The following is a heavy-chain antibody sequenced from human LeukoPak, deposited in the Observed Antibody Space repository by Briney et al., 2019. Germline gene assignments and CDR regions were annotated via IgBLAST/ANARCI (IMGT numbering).Heavy chain of an antibody. D-gene: IGHD2-2*01. Sequence: ASVTVSCKASGYTFTGYFMHWVRQAPGQGLEWMGWINPNSGGTNYAQKFQGRVTMTRDTSISTAYMELSRLRSDDTAVYYCASSIVYCSSTSCYFNWGQGALVTVSS. V-gene: IGHV1-2*02. J-gene: IGHJ4*02. CDR2: INPNSGGT. CDR1: GYTFTGYF. CDR3: ASSIVYCSSTSCYFN.